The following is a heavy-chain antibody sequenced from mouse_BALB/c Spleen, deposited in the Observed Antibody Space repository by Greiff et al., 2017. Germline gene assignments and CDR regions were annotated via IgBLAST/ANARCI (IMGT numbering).Heavy chain of an antibody. D-gene: IGHD2-4*01. CDR2: IYPGNVNT. CDR1: GYTFTSYY. Sequence: QVQLQQSGPELVKPGASVRISCTASGYTFTSYYIHWVKQRPGQGLEWIGWIYPGNVNTKYNEKFKGKATLTADKSSSTAYMQRSSLTSEDSAVYFCARGTTKIYFDYWGQGTTLTVSS. V-gene: IGHV1S56*01. CDR3: ARGTTKIYFDY. J-gene: IGHJ2*01.